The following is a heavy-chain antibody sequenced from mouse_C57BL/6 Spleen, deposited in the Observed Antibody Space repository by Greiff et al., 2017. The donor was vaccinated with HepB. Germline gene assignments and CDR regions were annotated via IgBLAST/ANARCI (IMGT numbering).Heavy chain of an antibody. CDR1: GYSITSGYY. CDR3: ARVNWDGGFAY. CDR2: ISYDGSN. J-gene: IGHJ3*01. V-gene: IGHV3-6*01. Sequence: DVQLQESGPGLVKPSQSLSLSCSVTGYSITSGYYWNWIRQFPGNKLEWMGYISYDGSNNYNPSLKNRISITRDTSKNQFFLKLNSVTTEDTATYYCARVNWDGGFAYWGQGTLVTVSA. D-gene: IGHD4-1*01.